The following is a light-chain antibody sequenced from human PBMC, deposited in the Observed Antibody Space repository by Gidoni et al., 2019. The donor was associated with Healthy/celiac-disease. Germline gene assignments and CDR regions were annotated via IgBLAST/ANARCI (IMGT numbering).Light chain of an antibody. CDR2: GAS. CDR3: QQYGSSPGT. J-gene: IGKJ1*01. V-gene: IGKV3-20*01. CDR1: QSVSSSY. Sequence: EIVLTQSPGTLSLSPGERATLSCRASQSVSSSYLAWYQQKPGQAPRLLIYGASSRATGIPDRCSGSGSVTDFTLTISRLEPEDFAVYYCQQYGSSPGTFGQGTKVEIK.